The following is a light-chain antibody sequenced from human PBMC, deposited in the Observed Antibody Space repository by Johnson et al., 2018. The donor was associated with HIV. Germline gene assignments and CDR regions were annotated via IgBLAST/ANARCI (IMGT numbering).Light chain of an antibody. CDR1: SSNVGSSF. CDR3: GTWDSSLSAMG. Sequence: QFVLTQPPSVSEAPGQTVTISCSGSSSNVGSSFVSWYRQVPGTAPKLLIYDNNKRPSGIPGRFSGSKSGPSATLGITGLQTGDEADYYCGTWDSSLSAMGLGTGTKVTVL. V-gene: IGLV1-51*01. CDR2: DNN. J-gene: IGLJ1*01.